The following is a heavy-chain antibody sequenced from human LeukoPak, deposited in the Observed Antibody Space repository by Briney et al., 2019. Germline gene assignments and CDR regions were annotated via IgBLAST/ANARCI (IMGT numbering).Heavy chain of an antibody. J-gene: IGHJ4*02. CDR1: AFTFSTYS. CDR2: ISYDGPNK. Sequence: GGSLRLSCAASAFTFSTYSMHWVRQAPGKGLEWVAAISYDGPNKNYADSVKGRFTISRDNSKNTLYLQMNSLRAESTALYYCARGLRIAVAGNIDYWGQGTLVTVSS. D-gene: IGHD6-19*01. V-gene: IGHV3-30*04. CDR3: ARGLRIAVAGNIDY.